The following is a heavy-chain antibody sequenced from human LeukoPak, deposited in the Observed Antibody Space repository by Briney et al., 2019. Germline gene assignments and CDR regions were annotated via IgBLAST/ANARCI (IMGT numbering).Heavy chain of an antibody. CDR3: AKDRAIHLVPYYLVPDI. V-gene: IGHV3-23*01. CDR1: GFTFSSYA. Sequence: PGGSLRLSCAASGFTFSSYAMTWVRQAPGKGLEWVSAISGGGAATYYADSVKGRFTISRDNSKNTLYLQMNSLRAEDPAIYYSAKDRAIHLVPYYLVPDIWGQGTMVTVSS. J-gene: IGHJ3*02. D-gene: IGHD5-18*01. CDR2: ISGGGAAT.